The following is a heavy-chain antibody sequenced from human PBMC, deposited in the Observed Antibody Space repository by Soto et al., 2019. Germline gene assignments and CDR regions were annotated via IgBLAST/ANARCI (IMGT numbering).Heavy chain of an antibody. CDR3: AKDMTTAKPHYYYYYYMDV. J-gene: IGHJ6*03. D-gene: IGHD4-4*01. Sequence: PGGSLRLSCAASGFTFSSYGMHWVRQAPGKGLEWVAVISYDGSNKYYADSVKGRFTISRDNSMNTLYLQMSSLRAEDTAAYYCAKDMTTAKPHYYYYYYMDVWGKGTTVTVSS. V-gene: IGHV3-30*18. CDR1: GFTFSSYG. CDR2: ISYDGSNK.